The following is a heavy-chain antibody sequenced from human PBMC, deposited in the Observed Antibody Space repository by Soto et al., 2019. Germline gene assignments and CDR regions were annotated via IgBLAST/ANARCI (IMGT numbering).Heavy chain of an antibody. CDR1: GFTFSDYY. CDR3: ARLGRNCSGGSCYYSVYYYYYYMDV. Sequence: GGSLRLSCAASGFTFSDYYMSWIRQAPGKGLEWVSYISSSGSTIYYADSVKGRFTISRDNAKNSLYLQMNSLRAEDTAVYYCARLGRNCSGGSCYYSVYYYYYYMDVWGKGTTVTVSS. J-gene: IGHJ6*03. V-gene: IGHV3-11*01. D-gene: IGHD2-15*01. CDR2: ISSSGSTI.